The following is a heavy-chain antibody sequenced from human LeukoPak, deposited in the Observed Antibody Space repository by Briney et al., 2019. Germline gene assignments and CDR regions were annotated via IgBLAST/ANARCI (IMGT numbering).Heavy chain of an antibody. CDR1: GFTFSSYW. CDR3: ARDRYSSGWYSGWDY. V-gene: IGHV3-7*01. J-gene: IGHJ4*02. D-gene: IGHD6-19*01. Sequence: GGSLRLSCAASGFTFSSYWMSWVRQAPGKGLEWVANIKQDGSEKYYVDSVKGRFTISRDNAKKSLYLQMNSLRAEDTAVYYCARDRYSSGWYSGWDYWGLGTLVTVSP. CDR2: IKQDGSEK.